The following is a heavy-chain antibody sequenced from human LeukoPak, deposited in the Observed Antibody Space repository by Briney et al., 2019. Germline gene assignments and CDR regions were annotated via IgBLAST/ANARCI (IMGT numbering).Heavy chain of an antibody. V-gene: IGHV3-21*01. CDR3: ARPGKEWLVINWFDP. CDR1: GSTFSSYS. D-gene: IGHD6-19*01. CDR2: ISSSSSYI. Sequence: PGGSLRLSCAASGSTFSSYSMNWVRQAPGKGLEWVSSISSSSSYIYYADSGKGRFTISRDNAKNSLYLQMNSLRAEDTAVYYCARPGKEWLVINWFDPWGQGTLVTVSS. J-gene: IGHJ5*02.